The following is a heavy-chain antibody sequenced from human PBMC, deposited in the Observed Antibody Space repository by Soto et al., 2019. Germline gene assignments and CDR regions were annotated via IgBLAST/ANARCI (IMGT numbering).Heavy chain of an antibody. CDR2: IIPIFGTA. Sequence: QVQLVQSGAEVKKPGSSVKVSCKASGGTFSSYAISWVRQAPGQGLEWMGGIIPIFGTANYAQKFQGRVTITADEPTSTGYLELSSLSSEDTAVYYCASGSMYGGNSRTIYYYCGMDVWGQGTTVTVSS. J-gene: IGHJ6*02. V-gene: IGHV1-69*12. CDR1: GGTFSSYA. D-gene: IGHD2-21*02. CDR3: ASGSMYGGNSRTIYYYCGMDV.